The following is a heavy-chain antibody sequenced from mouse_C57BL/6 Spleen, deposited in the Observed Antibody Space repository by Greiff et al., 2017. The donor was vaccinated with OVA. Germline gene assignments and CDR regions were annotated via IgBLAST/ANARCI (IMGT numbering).Heavy chain of an antibody. D-gene: IGHD1-1*01. CDR3: ASGSSYPYYAMDY. CDR2: IWSGGST. V-gene: IGHV2-2*01. CDR1: GFSLTSYG. Sequence: VMLVESGPGLVQPSQSLSITCTVSGFSLTSYGVHWVRQSPGKGLEWLGVIWSGGSTDYNAAFISRLSISKDNSKSQVFFKMNSLQADDTAIYYCASGSSYPYYAMDYWGQGTSVTVSS. J-gene: IGHJ4*01.